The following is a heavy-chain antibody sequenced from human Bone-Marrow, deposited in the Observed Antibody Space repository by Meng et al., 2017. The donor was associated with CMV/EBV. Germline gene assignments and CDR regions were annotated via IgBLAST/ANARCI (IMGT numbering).Heavy chain of an antibody. V-gene: IGHV1-46*01. CDR2: INPSGGST. D-gene: IGHD2-2*01. CDR1: GYTFTGYY. CDR3: GSPGTSSTSVMALDY. Sequence: ASVKVSCKASGYTFTGYYMHWVRQAPGQGLEWMGIINPSGGSTSYEQKFQGRVTMTREKYTSTVYMELSSLRSEDTDVYYCGSPGTSSTSVMALDYWGQGTLVTVSS. J-gene: IGHJ4*02.